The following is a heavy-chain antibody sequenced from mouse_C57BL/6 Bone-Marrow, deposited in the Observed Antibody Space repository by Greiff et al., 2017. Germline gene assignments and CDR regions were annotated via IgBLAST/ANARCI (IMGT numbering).Heavy chain of an antibody. V-gene: IGHV1-52*01. CDR2: IDPSDSET. CDR1: GYTFTSYW. D-gene: IGHD2-4*01. J-gene: IGHJ2*01. CDR3: ARVGDDYYYFDY. Sequence: QVQLKESGAELVRPGSSVKLSCKASGYTFTSYWMHWVKQRPIQGLEWIGNIDPSDSETHYNQKFKDKATLTVDKSSSTAYMQLSSLTSEDSAVYYCARVGDDYYYFDYWGQGTTLTVSS.